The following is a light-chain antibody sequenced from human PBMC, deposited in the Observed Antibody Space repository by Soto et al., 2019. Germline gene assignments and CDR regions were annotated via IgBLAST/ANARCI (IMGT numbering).Light chain of an antibody. Sequence: QSVLTQPPSVSGAPGQRVTISCIGSNSNFGAGYDVHWYKQLPGAAPKLVIHGNNNRPSGVPDRFSGSKSGTSASLAITGLQADDDADYSCQSYDTGLSALVFGTGTKLTVL. CDR1: NSNFGAGYD. J-gene: IGLJ1*01. V-gene: IGLV1-40*01. CDR3: QSYDTGLSALV. CDR2: GNN.